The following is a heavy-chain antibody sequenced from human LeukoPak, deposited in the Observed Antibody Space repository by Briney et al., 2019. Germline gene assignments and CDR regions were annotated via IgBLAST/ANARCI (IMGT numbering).Heavy chain of an antibody. CDR3: VRVDDYGDYPYYFDS. CDR1: GFTFSSYV. J-gene: IGHJ4*02. D-gene: IGHD4-17*01. CDR2: IWYDGFNK. Sequence: GRSLRLSCAASGFTFSSYVMHWVRQAPGKGLEWVAVIWYDGFNKYYADSVKGRFTISRDNSKNTLYLQMNSLRAEDTAVYYCVRVDDYGDYPYYFDSWGQGTLVTVPS. V-gene: IGHV3-33*01.